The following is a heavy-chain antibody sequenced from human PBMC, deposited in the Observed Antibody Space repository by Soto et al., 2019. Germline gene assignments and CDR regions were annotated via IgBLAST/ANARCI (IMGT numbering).Heavy chain of an antibody. CDR2: INPSSGNT. D-gene: IGHD3-3*01. CDR3: AREGMLFSGVIVFYGIDV. Sequence: QVQLVQSGAEVKKPGASVKVSCKASGYSFTRHDINWVRQAPGQGLEWMGWINPSSGNTGYAQRFMGRLTMTTDTSTSTAYMELSGLKSEDTAIYYCAREGMLFSGVIVFYGIDVWGQGTTVTVPS. J-gene: IGHJ6*02. CDR1: GYSFTRHD. V-gene: IGHV1-8*01.